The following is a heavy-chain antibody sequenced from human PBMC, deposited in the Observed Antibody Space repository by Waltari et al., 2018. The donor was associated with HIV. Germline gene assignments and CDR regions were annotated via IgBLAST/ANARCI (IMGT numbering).Heavy chain of an antibody. CDR1: GFTFDDYA. V-gene: IGHV3-9*01. J-gene: IGHJ3*02. CDR2: ISWNSGSI. D-gene: IGHD3-22*01. Sequence: EVQLVESGGGLVQPGRSLRLSCAASGFTFDDYAMHWVRQAPGKGLEWVSGISWNSGSIGYADSVKGRFTISRDNAKNSLYLQMNSLRAEDTALYYCAKDKGPHYYDSRAFDIWGQGTMVTVSS. CDR3: AKDKGPHYYDSRAFDI.